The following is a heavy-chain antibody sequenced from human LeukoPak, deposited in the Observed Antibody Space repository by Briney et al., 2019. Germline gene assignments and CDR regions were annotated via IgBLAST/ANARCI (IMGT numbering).Heavy chain of an antibody. CDR3: ARGDVSCSWYDLWYFAL. V-gene: IGHV4-34*01. J-gene: IGHJ2*01. CDR1: GGSFSGYY. D-gene: IGHD6-13*01. Sequence: SSETLSLTCAVYGGSFSGYYWSWIRQPPGKGLEWIGEINHSGSTNYNPSLKSRVTISVDTSKNQFSLKLSSVTAADTAVYYCARGDVSCSWYDLWYFALWGRGTLVTVSS. CDR2: INHSGST.